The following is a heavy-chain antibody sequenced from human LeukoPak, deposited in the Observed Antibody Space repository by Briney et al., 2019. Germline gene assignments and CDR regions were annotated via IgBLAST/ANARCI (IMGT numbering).Heavy chain of an antibody. Sequence: GGSLRLSCTASGFTFSSYWMTWVRQAPGKGLEWISYISDRSSTIFYADSVKGRFTISRDNARNSLYLQMNSLRGEDTAVYYCARDWRGYNIGEDYWGQGTLVTASS. V-gene: IGHV3-48*01. J-gene: IGHJ4*02. D-gene: IGHD3-10*01. CDR3: ARDWRGYNIGEDY. CDR2: ISDRSSTI. CDR1: GFTFSSYW.